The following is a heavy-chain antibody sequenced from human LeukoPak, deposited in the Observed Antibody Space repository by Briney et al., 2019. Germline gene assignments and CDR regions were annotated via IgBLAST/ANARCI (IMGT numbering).Heavy chain of an antibody. J-gene: IGHJ4*02. D-gene: IGHD1-26*01. Sequence: GGSLRLTCAASGFTFGRYWMTWVRQTPGKGLEWVANVKQDETEKYYWDSVSGRFTISRDNAKNSLYLQMNSLRAEDTGFYYCTRDTGGSGSYPDYWGQGTLVTVSS. CDR3: TRDTGGSGSYPDY. V-gene: IGHV3-7*01. CDR2: VKQDETEK. CDR1: GFTFGRYW.